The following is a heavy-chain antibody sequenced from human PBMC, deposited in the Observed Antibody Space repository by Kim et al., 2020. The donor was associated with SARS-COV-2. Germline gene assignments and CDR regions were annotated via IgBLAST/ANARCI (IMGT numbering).Heavy chain of an antibody. CDR1: GGTFSSYA. Sequence: SVKVSCKASGGTFSSYAISWVRQAPGQGLEWMGGIIPIFGTANYAQKFQGRVTITADESTSTAYMELSSLRSEDTAVYYCARSMPLRLPLWFGDNQGCFDYWGQGTLVTVSS. CDR3: ARSMPLRLPLWFGDNQGCFDY. J-gene: IGHJ4*02. D-gene: IGHD3-10*01. CDR2: IIPIFGTA. V-gene: IGHV1-69*13.